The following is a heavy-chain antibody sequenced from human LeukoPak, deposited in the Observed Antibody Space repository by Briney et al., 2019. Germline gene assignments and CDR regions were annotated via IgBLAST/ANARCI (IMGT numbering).Heavy chain of an antibody. CDR3: ARVLGYSYGHEDY. CDR2: INHSGST. D-gene: IGHD5-18*01. CDR1: GGSFSGYY. Sequence: SETLSLTCAVYGGSFSGYYWSWIRQPPGKGLEWIGEINHSGSTNYNPSLKSRVTISVDTSKNQFSLKLSSVTAADTAVYYCARVLGYSYGHEDYWGQGTLVTVSS. J-gene: IGHJ4*02. V-gene: IGHV4-34*01.